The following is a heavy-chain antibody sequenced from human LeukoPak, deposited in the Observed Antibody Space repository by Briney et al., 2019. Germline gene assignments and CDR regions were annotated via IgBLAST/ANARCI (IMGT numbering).Heavy chain of an antibody. J-gene: IGHJ4*02. V-gene: IGHV1-69*04. CDR2: IIPILGIA. D-gene: IGHD4-23*01. CDR3: ARDRYGGNSGRIDY. Sequence: ASVKVSCEASGGTFSSYAISWVRQAPGQGLEWMGRIIPILGIANYAQKFQGRVTITADKSTSTAYMELSSLRSEDTAVYYCARDRYGGNSGRIDYWGQGTLVTVSS. CDR1: GGTFSSYA.